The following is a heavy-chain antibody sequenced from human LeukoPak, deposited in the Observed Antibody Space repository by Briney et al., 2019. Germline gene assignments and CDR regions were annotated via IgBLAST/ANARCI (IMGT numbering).Heavy chain of an antibody. CDR2: ITPIFGTP. J-gene: IGHJ4*02. D-gene: IGHD3-22*01. Sequence: SVKVSCKASGGTFSRYSISWVRQAPGQGLEWMGGITPIFGTPNYAQKFQGRVKITADASTSTAYMELSRLTSEDTAMYYCARDAAIYGNNGYYYLDWGQGTLVTVSS. CDR1: GGTFSRYS. CDR3: ARDAAIYGNNGYYYLD. V-gene: IGHV1-69*13.